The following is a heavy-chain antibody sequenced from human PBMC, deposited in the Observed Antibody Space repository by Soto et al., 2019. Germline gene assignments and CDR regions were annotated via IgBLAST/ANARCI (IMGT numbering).Heavy chain of an antibody. V-gene: IGHV3-15*01. D-gene: IGHD3-3*01. J-gene: IGHJ4*02. CDR3: TTAPPTVTIFGVVISPYSDY. Sequence: GGSLRLSCAASGFTFSNAWMSWVRQAPGKGLEWVGRIKSKTDGGTTDYAAPVKGRFTISRDDSKNTLYLQMNSLKTEDTAVYYCTTAPPTVTIFGVVISPYSDYWGQGTLVTVSS. CDR2: IKSKTDGGTT. CDR1: GFTFSNAW.